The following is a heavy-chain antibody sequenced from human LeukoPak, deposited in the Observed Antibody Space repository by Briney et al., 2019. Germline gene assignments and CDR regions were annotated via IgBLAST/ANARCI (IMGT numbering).Heavy chain of an antibody. J-gene: IGHJ4*02. CDR1: GFTLSSYG. V-gene: IGHV3-33*01. CDR2: IWYDGSNK. CDR3: ARGVVVTLGTYYFDY. Sequence: GGSLRLSCAASGFTLSSYGMHWVRQAPGKGLEWVAVIWYDGSNKEYADSVKGRFTISRDNSKNTLYLEMNSLRAEDTAVYYCARGVVVTLGTYYFDYWGQGTLVTVSS. D-gene: IGHD2-21*02.